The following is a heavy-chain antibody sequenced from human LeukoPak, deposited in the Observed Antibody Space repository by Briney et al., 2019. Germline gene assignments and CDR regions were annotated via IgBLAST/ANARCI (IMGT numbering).Heavy chain of an antibody. V-gene: IGHV3-30*18. CDR2: ISYDGSNK. CDR3: AKSPVWYSSSWYYFDY. CDR1: GFTFSGYG. J-gene: IGHJ4*02. D-gene: IGHD6-13*01. Sequence: GGSLRLSCAASGFTFSGYGMHWVRQAPGKGLEWVAVISYDGSNKYYADSVKGRFTISRDNSKDTLYLQMNSLRADDTAVYYCAKSPVWYSSSWYYFDYWGQGTLVTVSS.